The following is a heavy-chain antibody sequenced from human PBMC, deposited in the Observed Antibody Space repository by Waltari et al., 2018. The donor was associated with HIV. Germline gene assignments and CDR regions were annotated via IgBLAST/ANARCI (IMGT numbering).Heavy chain of an antibody. D-gene: IGHD3-9*01. Sequence: VQLVESGGGSIKTGGSLRLSCAGSGFRGRNHCMDWVRQGPGKGLVWVARINSDGSTRNYADAVKGRFVISRDNSRNTVYLQLNSVKVEDTAVYFCARASHYIEFSTFDGDYYFDLWGRGTRVAVSS. CDR2: INSDGSTR. CDR1: GFRGRNHC. CDR3: ARASHYIEFSTFDGDYYFDL. V-gene: IGHV3-74*01. J-gene: IGHJ4*02.